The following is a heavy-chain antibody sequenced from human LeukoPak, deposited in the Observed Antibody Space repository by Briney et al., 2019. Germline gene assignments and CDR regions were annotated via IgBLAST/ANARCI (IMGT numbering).Heavy chain of an antibody. CDR1: GGSFSGYY. CDR3: ARGPDIVVVPAALPMGDNWFDP. D-gene: IGHD2-2*01. J-gene: IGHJ5*02. CDR2: INHSGST. Sequence: PSETLSLTCAVYGGSFSGYYWSWIRQPPGKGLEWIGEINHSGSTNYNPSLKSRVTISVDTSKNQFSLKLSSVTAADTAVHYCARGPDIVVVPAALPMGDNWFDPWGQGTLVTVSS. V-gene: IGHV4-34*01.